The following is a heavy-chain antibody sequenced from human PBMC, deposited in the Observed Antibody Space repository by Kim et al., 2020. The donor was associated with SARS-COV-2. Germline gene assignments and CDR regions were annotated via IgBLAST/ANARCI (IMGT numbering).Heavy chain of an antibody. Sequence: GGSLRLSCAASGFTVSSNYMSWVRQAPGKGLEWVSVIYSGGSTYYADSVKGRFTISRDNSKNTLYLQMNSLRAEDTAVYYCAREVLEDNRYSSSWYGHYYYYYGMDVWGQGTTVTVSS. J-gene: IGHJ6*02. V-gene: IGHV3-53*01. CDR2: IYSGGST. D-gene: IGHD6-13*01. CDR1: GFTVSSNY. CDR3: AREVLEDNRYSSSWYGHYYYYYGMDV.